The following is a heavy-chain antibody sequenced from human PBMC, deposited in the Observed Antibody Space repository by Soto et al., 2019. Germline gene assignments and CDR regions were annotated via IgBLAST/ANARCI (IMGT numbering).Heavy chain of an antibody. D-gene: IGHD3-10*01. CDR3: ASGGYGSGRYYYYYGMDV. CDR2: IIPIFGTA. J-gene: IGHJ6*02. CDR1: GGTFSSYA. Sequence: GASVKVSCKASGGTFSSYAISWVRQAPGQGLEWMGGIIPIFGTANYAQKFQGRVTITADESTSTAYMELSSLRSEDTAVYYCASGGYGSGRYYYYYGMDVWGQGTTVTVSS. V-gene: IGHV1-69*13.